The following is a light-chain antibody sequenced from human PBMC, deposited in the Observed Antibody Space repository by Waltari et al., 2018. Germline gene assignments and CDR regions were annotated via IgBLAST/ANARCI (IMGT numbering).Light chain of an antibody. CDR1: PAISSY. J-gene: IGKJ3*01. CDR2: AAS. CDR3: QQLNSYPFT. Sequence: IQLTQSPSSLSAAVGDRVTLTCRASPAISSYLSWYQHNPGKDPRLLIYAASTFQSGVPSRFSGSGSGTEFTRTISSLQPDDFATYYCQQLNSYPFTFGPGTKVDI. V-gene: IGKV1-9*01.